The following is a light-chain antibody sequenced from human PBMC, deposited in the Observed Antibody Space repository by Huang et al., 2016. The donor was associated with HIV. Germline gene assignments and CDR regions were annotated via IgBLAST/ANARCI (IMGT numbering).Light chain of an antibody. V-gene: IGKV1-39*01. CDR3: QQYYSTPRT. J-gene: IGKJ1*01. Sequence: DIQMTQSPFSLSASVGDRVSITCRASQSISSHLSWFQQKPGKAPNLLIYSASTLQGGVPSRFSGRGSGTDFTLTISSLEPEDFATYYCQQYYSTPRTFGQGTKVEIK. CDR2: SAS. CDR1: QSISSH.